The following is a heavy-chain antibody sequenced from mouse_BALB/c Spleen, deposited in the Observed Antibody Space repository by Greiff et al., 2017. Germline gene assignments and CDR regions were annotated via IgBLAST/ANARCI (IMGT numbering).Heavy chain of an antibody. Sequence: QVQLKESGPGLVQPSQSLSITCTASGFSLTSYGVHWVRQSPGKGLEWLGVIWSGRSTDYYAAFISRLSISKDNSKSQVFFKMNSLQANDTAIYYCARYYYGSSWFAYWGQGTLVTVSA. CDR2: IWSGRST. D-gene: IGHD1-1*01. J-gene: IGHJ3*01. V-gene: IGHV2-2*02. CDR1: GFSLTSYG. CDR3: ARYYYGSSWFAY.